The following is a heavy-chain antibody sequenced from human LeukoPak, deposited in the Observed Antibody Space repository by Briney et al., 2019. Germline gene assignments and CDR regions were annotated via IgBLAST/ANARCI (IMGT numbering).Heavy chain of an antibody. CDR1: GFVFSIYT. J-gene: IGHJ4*02. CDR2: ISGSGNGFSI. CDR3: VKDFGRVRGTPDS. V-gene: IGHV3-64D*06. D-gene: IGHD3-16*01. Sequence: PGGSLRLSCSASGFVFSIYTMYWVRQAPGKGPEYVSTISGSGNGFSIYYADSVKGRFTISRDDSKSIVYLRMNGLRSEDTALYYCVKDFGRVRGTPDSWGQGTLVTVSS.